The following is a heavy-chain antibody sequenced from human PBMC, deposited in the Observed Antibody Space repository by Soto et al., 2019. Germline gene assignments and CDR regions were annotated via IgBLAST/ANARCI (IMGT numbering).Heavy chain of an antibody. D-gene: IGHD6-13*01. Sequence: EVQLVESGGGLAQPGGSLRLSCVASGFSFSDYEMNWVRQAPGKGLEWVAYISSGGSTTHYADSVRGRFTVSRDNARKSLYLQMNTLSVGDTALYYCARDRAAGGYWGQGKLVTVSS. V-gene: IGHV3-48*03. J-gene: IGHJ4*02. CDR1: GFSFSDYE. CDR2: ISSGGSTT. CDR3: ARDRAAGGY.